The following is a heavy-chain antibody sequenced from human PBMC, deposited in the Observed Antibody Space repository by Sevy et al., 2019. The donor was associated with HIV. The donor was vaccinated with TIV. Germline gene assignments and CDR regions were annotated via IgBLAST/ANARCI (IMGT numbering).Heavy chain of an antibody. Sequence: GGSLRLSCAASGFTFGDYAMHWVRQAPGKGLEWVSGISWNSGSIGYADSVKGRFTISRDNAKNSLYLQINSLRPEDTALYYCLKDIQVFGVVNPGGMDVWGQGTTVTVSS. V-gene: IGHV3-9*01. D-gene: IGHD3-3*01. CDR1: GFTFGDYA. CDR3: LKDIQVFGVVNPGGMDV. J-gene: IGHJ6*02. CDR2: ISWNSGSI.